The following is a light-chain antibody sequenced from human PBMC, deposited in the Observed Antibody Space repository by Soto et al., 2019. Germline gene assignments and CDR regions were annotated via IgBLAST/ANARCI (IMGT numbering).Light chain of an antibody. Sequence: EIVLTQSPGTLPLSPGERATLSCRASQSISSNYLAWYQQKPGQAPRLLIYGASSRATGIPDRFSGSGSGTDFTLTISRLEPEDSAIYYCQQYGSWTFGQGTKVEIK. CDR2: GAS. J-gene: IGKJ1*01. CDR1: QSISSNY. CDR3: QQYGSWT. V-gene: IGKV3-20*01.